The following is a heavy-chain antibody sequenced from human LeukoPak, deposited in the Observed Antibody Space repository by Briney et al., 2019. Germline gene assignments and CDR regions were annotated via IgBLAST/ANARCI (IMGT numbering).Heavy chain of an antibody. CDR2: IYYSGST. J-gene: IGHJ4*02. V-gene: IGHV4-61*01. CDR3: ARVTGDDFWSGYSWAYYFDY. D-gene: IGHD3-3*01. CDR1: GGSISSSSYY. Sequence: SXXLXLTCTVSGGSISSSSYYWSWIRQPPGKGLEWIGYIYYSGSTNYNPSLKSRVTISVETSKNQFFLKLSSVTAADTAVYYCARVTGDDFWSGYSWAYYFDYWGQGTLVTVSS.